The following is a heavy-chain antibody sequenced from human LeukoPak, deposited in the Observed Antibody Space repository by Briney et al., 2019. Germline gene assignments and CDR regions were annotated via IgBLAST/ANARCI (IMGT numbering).Heavy chain of an antibody. CDR3: VSPRGFSYGYFDY. Sequence: SETLSHTCTITGSSISSSSAYWGWIRHPPGKGLEWSGSIYYSKNTCHNPSLKSRVTISADTSKNQFSLTLGSVSATDTAVYYCVSPRGFSYGYFDYWGQGTLVTVSS. CDR1: GSSISSSSAY. V-gene: IGHV4-39*01. D-gene: IGHD5-18*01. CDR2: IYYSKNT. J-gene: IGHJ4*02.